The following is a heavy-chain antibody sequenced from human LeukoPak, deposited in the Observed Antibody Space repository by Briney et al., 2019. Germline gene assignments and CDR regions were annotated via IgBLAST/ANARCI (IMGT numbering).Heavy chain of an antibody. CDR3: ARRGRGSGGDFDY. V-gene: IGHV4-39*01. CDR1: GGSISASSYY. Sequence: PSETLSLTCTVSGGSISASSYYWGWIRQPPGKGLEWIATIYYSGTTYYNPSLKSRVTISVDTSKNQFSLNLSSVTAADTAVYYCARRGRGSGGDFDYWGQETLVAVPS. D-gene: IGHD3-16*01. CDR2: IYYSGTT. J-gene: IGHJ4*02.